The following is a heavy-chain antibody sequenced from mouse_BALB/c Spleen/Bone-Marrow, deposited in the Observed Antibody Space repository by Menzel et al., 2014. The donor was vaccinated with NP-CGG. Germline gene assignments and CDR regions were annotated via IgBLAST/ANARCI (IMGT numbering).Heavy chain of an antibody. V-gene: IGHV4-1*02. J-gene: IGHJ3*01. CDR1: GFDFSRFW. Sequence: EVHLVESGDGLVQPGGSLKLSCAASGFDFSRFWMSWVRQAPGKGLEWIGEINPDSSTINYTPSLKDKFIISRVNAKNTLYLQKSKVRSEDTALYYCTRLHYYGYSAYWGQGTLVTVST. D-gene: IGHD1-2*01. CDR2: INPDSSTI. CDR3: TRLHYYGYSAY.